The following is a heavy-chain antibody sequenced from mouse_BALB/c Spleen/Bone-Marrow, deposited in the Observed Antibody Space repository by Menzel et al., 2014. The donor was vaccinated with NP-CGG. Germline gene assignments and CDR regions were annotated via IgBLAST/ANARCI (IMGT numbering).Heavy chain of an antibody. V-gene: IGHV1S82*01. CDR2: IHLSDSET. CDR3: ARYWDAY. D-gene: IGHD6-1*01. Sequence: QVQLQQSGAELVRPGASVKLSCKASGYSFTNYWMNWMKQRPGQGLEWIGMIHLSDSETRLNQKFKDXXXXTADKSFSTAYLQLSNLATEDSAVYYCARYWDAYWGQGTLVTVSA. J-gene: IGHJ3*01. CDR1: GYSFTNYW.